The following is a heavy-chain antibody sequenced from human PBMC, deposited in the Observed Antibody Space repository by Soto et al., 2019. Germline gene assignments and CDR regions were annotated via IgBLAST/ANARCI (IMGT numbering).Heavy chain of an antibody. Sequence: QVQLVQSGAEVKKPGSSMKVSCEASGGSFNTYVITWVRQAPGQGLEWMGGIIPLFGTPNYAQKFQGRLTIPADESTSIVYMQLSSLISDDTAVYYCARPAEPGPFGFDYGMDVWGQGTTVTVSS. CDR1: GGSFNTYV. CDR2: IIPLFGTP. D-gene: IGHD3-10*01. J-gene: IGHJ6*02. CDR3: ARPAEPGPFGFDYGMDV. V-gene: IGHV1-69*12.